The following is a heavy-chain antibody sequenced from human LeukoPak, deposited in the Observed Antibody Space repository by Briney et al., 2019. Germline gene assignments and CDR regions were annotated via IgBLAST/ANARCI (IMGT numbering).Heavy chain of an antibody. Sequence: SQTLSLTYAVSGGSISSGGYSWSWIRQPPGKGLEWIGYIYHSGSTYYNPSLKSRVTISVDRSKNQFSLKLSSVTAADTAVYYCARVPHRGFFDYWGQGTLVTVSS. CDR1: GGSISSGGYS. V-gene: IGHV4-30-2*01. J-gene: IGHJ4*02. CDR3: ARVPHRGFFDY. CDR2: IYHSGST. D-gene: IGHD5-12*01.